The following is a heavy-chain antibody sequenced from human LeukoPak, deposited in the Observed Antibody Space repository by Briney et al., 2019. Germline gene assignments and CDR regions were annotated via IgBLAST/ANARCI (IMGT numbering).Heavy chain of an antibody. D-gene: IGHD1-14*01. CDR1: GGSISGYY. CDR3: VRHGTGLKAFDI. V-gene: IGHV4-59*08. Sequence: SETLSLTCTVSGGSISGYYWSWIRQPPGNGLEWIGQIYYSGSTIYFPSLKSQVTMSVDTSKNQSSLKLSSVTAADTAVYYCVRHGTGLKAFDIWGQGTMVTVSS. CDR2: IYYSGST. J-gene: IGHJ3*02.